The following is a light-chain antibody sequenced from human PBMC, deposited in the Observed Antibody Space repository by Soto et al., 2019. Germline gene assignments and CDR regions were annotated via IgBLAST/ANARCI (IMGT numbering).Light chain of an antibody. V-gene: IGLV2-11*01. CDR1: SSDVGGYNY. CDR3: CSYAGSYTYV. CDR2: DVS. Sequence: QSALTQPLSASGSPGQSVTISCTGTSSDVGGYNYVSWYQQHPGKAPKLMIYDVSKRPSGVPDRFSGSKSGNTASLTISGLQAEDEADYYCCSYAGSYTYVFGTGTKVTVL. J-gene: IGLJ1*01.